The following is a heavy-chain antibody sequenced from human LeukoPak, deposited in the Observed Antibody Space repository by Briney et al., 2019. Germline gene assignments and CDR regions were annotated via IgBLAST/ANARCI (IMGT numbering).Heavy chain of an antibody. Sequence: PGGSLRLSCAASGFTFDDYGMSWVRQAPGKGLEWVSGINWNGGGTGYADSVKGRFTISRDNSKNTLYLQMNSLRAEDTAVYYCARDPLSYYYDSSGFDAFDIWGQGTTVTVSS. J-gene: IGHJ3*02. V-gene: IGHV3-20*04. CDR1: GFTFDDYG. CDR2: INWNGGGT. D-gene: IGHD3-22*01. CDR3: ARDPLSYYYDSSGFDAFDI.